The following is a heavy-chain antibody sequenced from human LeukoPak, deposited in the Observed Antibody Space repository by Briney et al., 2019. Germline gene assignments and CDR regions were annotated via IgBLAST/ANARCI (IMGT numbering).Heavy chain of an antibody. Sequence: PSETLSLTCAVYGGSFSGYYWSWIRQHPGKGLEWIGEINHSGSTNYNPSLKSRVTISVDTSKNQFSLKLSSVTAADTAVYYCARGYYGSGTEYGMDVWGQGTTVTVSS. J-gene: IGHJ6*02. CDR1: GGSFSGYY. CDR3: ARGYYGSGTEYGMDV. V-gene: IGHV4-34*01. D-gene: IGHD3-10*01. CDR2: INHSGST.